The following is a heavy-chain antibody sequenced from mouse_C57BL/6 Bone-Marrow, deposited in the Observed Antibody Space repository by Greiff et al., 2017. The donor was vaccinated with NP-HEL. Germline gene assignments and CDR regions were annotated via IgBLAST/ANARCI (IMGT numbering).Heavy chain of an antibody. V-gene: IGHV1-50*01. D-gene: IGHD1-1*01. J-gene: IGHJ2*01. Sequence: QVQLQQPGAELVKPGASVKLSCKASGYTFTSYWMQWVKQRPGQGLEWIGEIDPSDSYTNYNQKFKGKATLTVDTSSGTAYMQRSSLTSEDSAVYYCAREGTTVVDFDYWGQGTTLTVSS. CDR1: GYTFTSYW. CDR3: AREGTTVVDFDY. CDR2: IDPSDSYT.